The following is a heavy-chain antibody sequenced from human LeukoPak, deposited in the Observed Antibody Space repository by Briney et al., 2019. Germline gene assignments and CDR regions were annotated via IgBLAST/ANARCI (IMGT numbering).Heavy chain of an antibody. CDR1: GGTFSSYA. V-gene: IGHV1-69*13. J-gene: IGHJ3*02. Sequence: ASVKVSCKASGGTFSSYAISWVRQAPGQGLEWMGGIIPIFGTANYAQKFQGRVTITADESTSTAYMELSSLRSEDTAVYYCARDPRMGDMARGVIISGRPSNAFDIWGQGTMVTVSS. D-gene: IGHD3-10*01. CDR3: ARDPRMGDMARGVIISGRPSNAFDI. CDR2: IIPIFGTA.